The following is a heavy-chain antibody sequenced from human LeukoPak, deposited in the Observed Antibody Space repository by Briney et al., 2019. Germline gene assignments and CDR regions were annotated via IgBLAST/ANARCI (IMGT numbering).Heavy chain of an antibody. CDR1: GGTISSYA. CDR2: IIPIFGTA. V-gene: IGHV1-69*05. D-gene: IGHD1-26*01. Sequence: SVKVSCKASGGTISSYAISWVRQAPGQGLEWMGGIIPIFGTANYAQKFQGRVTITTDESTSTAYMELSSLRSEDTAVYYCARGRGIGDPFDYWGQGTLVTVSS. CDR3: ARGRGIGDPFDY. J-gene: IGHJ4*02.